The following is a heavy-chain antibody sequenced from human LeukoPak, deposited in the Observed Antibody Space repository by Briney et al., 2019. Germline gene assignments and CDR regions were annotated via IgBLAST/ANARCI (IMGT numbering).Heavy chain of an antibody. CDR3: AREGITIFGVVTDY. Sequence: SETLSLTCAVYGGSFSGYYWSWIRQTPGKGLEWIGEINHSGSTNYNPSLKSRVTISVDTSKNQFSLKLSSVTAADTAVYYRAREGITIFGVVTDYWGQGTLVTVSS. CDR2: INHSGST. CDR1: GGSFSGYY. D-gene: IGHD3-3*01. V-gene: IGHV4-34*01. J-gene: IGHJ4*02.